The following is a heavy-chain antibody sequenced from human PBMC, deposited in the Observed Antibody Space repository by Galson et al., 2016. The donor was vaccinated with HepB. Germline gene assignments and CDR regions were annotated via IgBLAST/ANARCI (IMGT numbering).Heavy chain of an antibody. D-gene: IGHD2/OR15-2a*01. CDR1: GFTFTNYG. V-gene: IGHV3-23*01. J-gene: IGHJ6*02. CDR3: AKLMLYADVNYYCDGLDA. CDR2: IRATGGST. Sequence: SLRLSCAASGFTFTNYGVTWVRQAPGKGLEWVSGIRATGGSTYYADSVKGRFTISRDNSKNTLYLQLNRLGADDTAVYDCAKLMLYADVNYYCDGLDAWGQGTTVTVSS.